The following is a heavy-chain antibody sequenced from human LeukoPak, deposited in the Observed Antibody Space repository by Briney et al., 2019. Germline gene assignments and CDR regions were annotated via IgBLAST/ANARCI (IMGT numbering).Heavy chain of an antibody. V-gene: IGHV1-18*01. Sequence: ASVKVSCKASGYTFTSYDINWVRQATGQGLEWMGWISAYNGNTNYAQKLQGRVTMTTDTSTSTAYMELRSLRSDDTAVYYCARWDEYSSGWAHFDYWGQGTLVTVSS. J-gene: IGHJ4*02. CDR1: GYTFTSYD. D-gene: IGHD6-19*01. CDR2: ISAYNGNT. CDR3: ARWDEYSSGWAHFDY.